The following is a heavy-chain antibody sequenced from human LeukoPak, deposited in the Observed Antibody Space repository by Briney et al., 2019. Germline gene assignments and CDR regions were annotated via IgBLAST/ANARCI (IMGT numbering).Heavy chain of an antibody. CDR1: GXTFSSYA. Sequence: GGSLRLSCAASGXTFSSYAVSWVRQAPGKGLEWVSGTSGSGGSTYYADSVKGRFTISRDNPKNTLYLQMNSLRAEDTAVYYCAKGRAVAGTGMFDYWGQGTLVTVSS. CDR2: TSGSGGST. D-gene: IGHD6-19*01. V-gene: IGHV3-23*01. J-gene: IGHJ4*02. CDR3: AKGRAVAGTGMFDY.